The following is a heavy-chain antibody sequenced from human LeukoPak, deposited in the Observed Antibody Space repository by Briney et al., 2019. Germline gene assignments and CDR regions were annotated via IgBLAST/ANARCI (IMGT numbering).Heavy chain of an antibody. J-gene: IGHJ4*02. CDR3: ASVLYCGADCYSGRYFFDY. D-gene: IGHD2-21*02. Sequence: ASVKVSCKASGYTFTSYDMHWVRQAPGQGLEWMGIINPSGDSTSYAQKFQGRVTMTRDTSTSTVYMELSSPRSEDTAVYCCASVLYCGADCYSGRYFFDYWGQGTLVTVSS. CDR1: GYTFTSYD. V-gene: IGHV1-46*01. CDR2: INPSGDST.